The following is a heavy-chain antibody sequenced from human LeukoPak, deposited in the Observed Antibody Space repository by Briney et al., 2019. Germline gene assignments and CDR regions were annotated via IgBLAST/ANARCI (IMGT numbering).Heavy chain of an antibody. D-gene: IGHD5-18*01. CDR3: AREGLDTAMVTFDY. V-gene: IGHV1-69*13. CDR1: GGTFSSYA. Sequence: GASVKVSCKASGGTFSSYAISWVRQAPGQGLEWMGGIIPIFGTANYAQKFQGRVTITADESTSTAYMELSSLRSEDTAVYYCAREGLDTAMVTFDYWGQGTLVTVFS. J-gene: IGHJ4*02. CDR2: IIPIFGTA.